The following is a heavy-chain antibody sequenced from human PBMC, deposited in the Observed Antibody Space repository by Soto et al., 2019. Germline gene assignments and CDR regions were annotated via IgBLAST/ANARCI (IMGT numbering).Heavy chain of an antibody. J-gene: IGHJ4*02. CDR1: GYAFTSYG. V-gene: IGHV1-18*01. Sequence: GASVKVSCKASGYAFTSYGISWGRQAPGQGLEWMGWISAYNGNTNYAQKLQGRVTMTTDTSTSTAYMELRSLRSDDTAVYYCARRYYDILTGYFDYWGQGTLVTVSS. CDR2: ISAYNGNT. D-gene: IGHD3-9*01. CDR3: ARRYYDILTGYFDY.